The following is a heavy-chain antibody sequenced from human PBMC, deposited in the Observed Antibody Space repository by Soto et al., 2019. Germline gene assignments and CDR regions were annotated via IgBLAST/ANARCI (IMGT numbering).Heavy chain of an antibody. CDR3: ASGFPRGYVDWFDP. CDR1: GYTFTGYY. D-gene: IGHD5-18*01. J-gene: IGHJ5*02. CDR2: INPNSGNT. Sequence: ASVKVSCKASGYTFTGYYMHWVRQAPGQGLEWMGWINPNSGNTGYAQKFQGRVTMTRNTSISTAYMELSSLRSEDTAVYYCASGFPRGYVDWFDPWGQGTLVTVSS. V-gene: IGHV1-8*02.